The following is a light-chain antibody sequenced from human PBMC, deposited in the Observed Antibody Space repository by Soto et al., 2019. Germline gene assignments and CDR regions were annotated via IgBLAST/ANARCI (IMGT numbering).Light chain of an antibody. J-gene: IGKJ1*01. CDR1: QSISGNS. V-gene: IGKV3-20*01. Sequence: EIVLAQSPGTLSLSPGERATLSCRASQSISGNSLAWYQQKPGQSPRLLIYGSSSRATGIPDRFSGSGSGTDFTLTISRLEPEAFAVYYCQQYATSPPTFGQGTKVDIK. CDR2: GSS. CDR3: QQYATSPPT.